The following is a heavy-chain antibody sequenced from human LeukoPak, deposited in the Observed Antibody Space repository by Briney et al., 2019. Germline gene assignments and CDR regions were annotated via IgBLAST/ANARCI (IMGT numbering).Heavy chain of an antibody. J-gene: IGHJ4*02. Sequence: ASVKVSCKASGYTFTSYAMHWVRQAPGQRLEWMGWINAGNGNTKYSQEFQGRVTITRDTSASTAYMELSSLRSEDTAVYYCARGYSTTAPRDYWGQGTLVTVSS. CDR2: INAGNGNT. D-gene: IGHD6-13*01. V-gene: IGHV1-3*01. CDR1: GYTFTSYA. CDR3: ARGYSTTAPRDY.